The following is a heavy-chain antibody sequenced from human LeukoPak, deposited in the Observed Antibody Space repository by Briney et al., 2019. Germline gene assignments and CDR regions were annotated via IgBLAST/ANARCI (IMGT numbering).Heavy chain of an antibody. Sequence: ASVKVSCKASGYTFTSYDINWVRQATGQGLEWMGWMNPNSGDTGYAQKFQGRVTMTRSTSISTAYMELSSLTSDDTAVYYCATGGDYYSDTSGPRVWGQGTRVTVSS. CDR3: ATGGDYYSDTSGPRV. D-gene: IGHD3-22*01. J-gene: IGHJ4*02. CDR1: GYTFTSYD. CDR2: MNPNSGDT. V-gene: IGHV1-8*01.